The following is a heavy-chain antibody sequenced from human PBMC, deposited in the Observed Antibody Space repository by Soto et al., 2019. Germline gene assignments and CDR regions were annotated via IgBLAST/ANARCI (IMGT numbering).Heavy chain of an antibody. J-gene: IGHJ5*02. Sequence: SETLSLTCTVSGGSITSGGYYWSWLRQHPGKGLEWIGSIYYNGNTYYNPSLKSRIAISLDTSRNQFSLKLSSVTAADTAVYYCARVPDRWGQGTLVTVSS. V-gene: IGHV4-31*03. D-gene: IGHD2-2*01. CDR3: ARVPDR. CDR1: GGSITSGGYY. CDR2: IYYNGNT.